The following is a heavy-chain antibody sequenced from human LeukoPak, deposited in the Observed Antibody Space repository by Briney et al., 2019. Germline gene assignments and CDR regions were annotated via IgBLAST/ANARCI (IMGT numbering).Heavy chain of an antibody. J-gene: IGHJ5*02. CDR2: MSFSGST. Sequence: SATLSLTCTVSGGSVSSNYWGWIRQPPGKGLEWVGSMSFSGSTFYNPSLKSRVTTFVDTAKNQFSLKLSSVTATDTAAYYCASLKLVAARVYWFDPWGQGTLVTVSS. V-gene: IGHV4-39*01. CDR1: GGSVSSNY. D-gene: IGHD2-21*02. CDR3: ASLKLVAARVYWFDP.